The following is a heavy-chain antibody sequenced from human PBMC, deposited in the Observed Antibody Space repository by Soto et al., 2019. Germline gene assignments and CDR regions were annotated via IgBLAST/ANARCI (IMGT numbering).Heavy chain of an antibody. CDR3: ARRYGSFFDI. CDR2: IYYSGST. Sequence: KPSETLSLTCTVSGGSISSYYWSWIRQPPGKGLEWIGYIYYSGSTNYNPSLKSRVTISVDTSKNQFSLKLSSVTAADTAVYYCARRYGSFFDIWGQGTMVTVSS. CDR1: GGSISSYY. J-gene: IGHJ3*02. V-gene: IGHV4-59*08. D-gene: IGHD3-10*01.